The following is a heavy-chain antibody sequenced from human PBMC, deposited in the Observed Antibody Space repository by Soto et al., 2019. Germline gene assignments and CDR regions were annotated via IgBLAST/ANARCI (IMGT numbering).Heavy chain of an antibody. D-gene: IGHD1-26*01. J-gene: IGHJ4*02. CDR2: IYYSGST. CDR1: GGSISSYY. Sequence: PSETLSLTCTVSGGSISSYYWSWIRQPPGKGLEWIGYIYYSGSTNYNPSLKSRVTISVDTSKNQFSLKLSSVTAADTAVYYCARDFTTSGIDPRGNFDYWGQGNLVTVSS. CDR3: ARDFTTSGIDPRGNFDY. V-gene: IGHV4-59*01.